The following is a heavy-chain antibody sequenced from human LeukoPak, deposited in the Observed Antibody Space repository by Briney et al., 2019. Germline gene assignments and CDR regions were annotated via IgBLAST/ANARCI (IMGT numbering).Heavy chain of an antibody. CDR2: IKSKADGGTT. Sequence: GGSLRLSCAASGFTFSNAWMSWVRQAPGKGLEWVGRIKSKADGGTTDYAAPVKGRFTISRDDSKNTLYLQMNSLKTEDTAVYYCTTAYYYDSSGYYPYYFDYWGQGTLVTVSS. V-gene: IGHV3-15*01. CDR3: TTAYYYDSSGYYPYYFDY. J-gene: IGHJ4*02. CDR1: GFTFSNAW. D-gene: IGHD3-22*01.